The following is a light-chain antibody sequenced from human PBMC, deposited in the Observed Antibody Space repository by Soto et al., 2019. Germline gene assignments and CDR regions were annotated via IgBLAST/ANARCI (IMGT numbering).Light chain of an antibody. CDR1: SSVVGGYDF. CDR2: DVT. J-gene: IGLJ1*01. CDR3: TSYTSRTPPFV. V-gene: IGLV2-14*03. Sequence: QSALTQPASVSGSRGQSITISCTGTSSVVGGYDFVSWYQHHPGRAPKLTIYDVTNRPSGVSTRFSGSKSGNTASLTISGLQAEDEADYYCTSYTSRTPPFVFGTGTKLTVL.